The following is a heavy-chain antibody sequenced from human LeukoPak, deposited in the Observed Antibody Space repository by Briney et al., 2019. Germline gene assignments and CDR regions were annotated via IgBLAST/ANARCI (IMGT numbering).Heavy chain of an antibody. J-gene: IGHJ5*02. D-gene: IGHD6-13*01. Sequence: GGSLRLSCAASGFTFSSYAMSWVRQAPGKGLEWVANIKDDGSQKYYVDSVKGRFTISRDNGKKSLYLQMNSLRGEDTAVYYCARDTSRGFDPWGQGTLVTVSS. CDR2: IKDDGSQK. CDR3: ARDTSRGFDP. CDR1: GFTFSSYA. V-gene: IGHV3-7*01.